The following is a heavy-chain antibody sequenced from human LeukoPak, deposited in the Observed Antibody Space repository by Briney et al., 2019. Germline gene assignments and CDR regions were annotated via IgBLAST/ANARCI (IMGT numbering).Heavy chain of an antibody. CDR3: ARGDKTYYYGSGSYGFDY. V-gene: IGHV3-23*01. J-gene: IGHJ4*02. D-gene: IGHD3-10*01. CDR1: GFTFSSYA. CDR2: ISGSGGST. Sequence: GGSLRLSCAASGFTFSSYAMSWVRQAPGKGLEWVSAISGSGGSTYYADSVKGRFTISRGNSKNSLYLQMNSLRDEDTAVYYCARGDKTYYYGSGSYGFDYWGQGTLVTVSS.